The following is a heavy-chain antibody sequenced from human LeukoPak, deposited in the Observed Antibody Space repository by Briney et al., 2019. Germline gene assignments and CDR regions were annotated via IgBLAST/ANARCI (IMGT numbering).Heavy chain of an antibody. V-gene: IGHV1-8*02. J-gene: IGHJ5*02. CDR3: ARGSGSDGRDWFDP. D-gene: IGHD3-10*01. CDR2: MNSNSGNT. Sequence: ASVKVSCKASGGTFSSYAISWVRQASGQGLEWMGWMNSNSGNTGYAQNFLGRVTMTRDTSTGTAYMELTSLTSEDTAVYYCARGSGSDGRDWFDPWGQGTLVTVSS. CDR1: GGTFSSYA.